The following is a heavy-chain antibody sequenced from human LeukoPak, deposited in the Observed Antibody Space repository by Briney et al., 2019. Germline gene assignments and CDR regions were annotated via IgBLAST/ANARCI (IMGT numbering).Heavy chain of an antibody. CDR2: IYYSGST. V-gene: IGHV4-39*01. J-gene: IGHJ5*02. D-gene: IGHD3-9*01. CDR1: GGSISSNSYY. Sequence: SETLSLTCTVSGGSISSNSYYWGWIRQPPGKGLEWIGCIYYSGSTYYNPSLKSRVTISVDTSKNQFSLKLSSVAAADTAVYYCARNDYDILTGSNWFDPWGQGTLVTVSS. CDR3: ARNDYDILTGSNWFDP.